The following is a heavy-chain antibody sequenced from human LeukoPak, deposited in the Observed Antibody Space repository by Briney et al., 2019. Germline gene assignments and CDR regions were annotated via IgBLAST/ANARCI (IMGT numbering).Heavy chain of an antibody. V-gene: IGHV3-21*01. D-gene: IGHD6-19*01. CDR3: ARDLAAVAAPFDY. CDR2: ISSSSSYI. CDR1: GFTFSSYS. J-gene: IGHJ4*02. Sequence: PGGSLRLSCAASGFTFSSYSMNWVRQAPGKGLEWVSSISSSSSYIYYADSVKGRFTISRDNAKNSPYLQMNSLRAEDTAVYYCARDLAAVAAPFDYWGQGTLVTVSS.